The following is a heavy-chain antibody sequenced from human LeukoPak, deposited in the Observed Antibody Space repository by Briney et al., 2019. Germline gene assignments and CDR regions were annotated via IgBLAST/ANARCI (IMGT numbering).Heavy chain of an antibody. CDR1: GFTFSSYE. Sequence: GGSLRLACATSGFTFSSYEMMWVRQAPGKGLERVVYISSSGSRIHYADSVKGRFTISRDNAKNSLDLQMKSLRAEDTAVIYCARRLELWSRSYDYGMDVWGQGTTVTVSS. D-gene: IGHD5-18*01. V-gene: IGHV3-48*03. CDR2: ISSSGSRI. CDR3: ARRLELWSRSYDYGMDV. J-gene: IGHJ6*02.